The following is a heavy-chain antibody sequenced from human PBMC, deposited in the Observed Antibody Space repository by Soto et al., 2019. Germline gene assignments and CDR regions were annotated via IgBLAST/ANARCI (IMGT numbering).Heavy chain of an antibody. CDR2: IKSKTDGGTT. D-gene: IGHD2-8*01. Sequence: EVQLVESGGGLVKPGGSLRLSCAASGFTFSNAWMSWVRQAPGKGLEWVGRIKSKTDGGTTDYAAPVKGRFTISRDDSKNTLYRQMNSLKTEDTAVYYCTTRGYCTNGVCSPGYWGQGTLVTVSS. V-gene: IGHV3-15*01. CDR1: GFTFSNAW. CDR3: TTRGYCTNGVCSPGY. J-gene: IGHJ4*02.